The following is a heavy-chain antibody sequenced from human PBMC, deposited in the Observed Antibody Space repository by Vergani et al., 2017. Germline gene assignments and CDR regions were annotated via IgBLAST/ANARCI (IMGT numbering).Heavy chain of an antibody. J-gene: IGHJ5*02. CDR3: TTDPPGDSYGHNWFDP. D-gene: IGHD5-18*01. CDR2: IKSKTDGGTT. V-gene: IGHV3-15*01. CDR1: GFTLSNAW. Sequence: EVQLVESGGGLVKPGGSLRLSCAASGFTLSNAWMSWVRQAPGKGLEWVGRIKSKTDGGTTDYAAPVKGRFTISRDDSKNTLYLQMNSLKTEDTAVYYCTTDPPGDSYGHNWFDPWGQGTLVTGSS.